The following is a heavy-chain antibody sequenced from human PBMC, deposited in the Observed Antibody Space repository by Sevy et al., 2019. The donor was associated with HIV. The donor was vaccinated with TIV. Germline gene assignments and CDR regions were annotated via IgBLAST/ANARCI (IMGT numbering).Heavy chain of an antibody. CDR2: ISYDESNK. CDR1: GYSFSSYG. Sequence: GGSLRLSCVASGYSFSSYGIHWVRQAPGKGLEWVAVISYDESNKYYADSVKGRFTISRDNSKNTLYLQMSSLRAADTAVYYCARDRNSGYGDYYYFMDVWGQGTTVTVSS. J-gene: IGHJ6*02. D-gene: IGHD5-12*01. CDR3: ARDRNSGYGDYYYFMDV. V-gene: IGHV3-30*03.